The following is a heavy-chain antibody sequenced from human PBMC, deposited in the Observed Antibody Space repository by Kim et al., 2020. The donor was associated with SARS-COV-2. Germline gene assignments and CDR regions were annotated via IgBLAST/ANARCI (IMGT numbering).Heavy chain of an antibody. CDR2: ISYDGSNK. V-gene: IGHV3-30*18. Sequence: GGSLRLSCAASGFTFSSYGMHWVRQAPGKGLEWVAVISYDGSNKYYADSVKGRFTISRDNSKNTLYLQMNSLRAEDTAVYYCAKGGGYSYVTLFDYWGQGTLVTVSS. CDR3: AKGGGYSYVTLFDY. J-gene: IGHJ4*02. CDR1: GFTFSSYG. D-gene: IGHD5-18*01.